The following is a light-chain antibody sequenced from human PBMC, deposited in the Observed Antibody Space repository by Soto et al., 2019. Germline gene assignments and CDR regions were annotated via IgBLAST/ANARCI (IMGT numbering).Light chain of an antibody. CDR2: DVS. CDR3: SSYTTSNTRQIV. CDR1: SSDVGGYNY. Sequence: QSALTQPASVSGSPRQSITISCTGNSSDVGGYNYVSWYQHHPGKAPKLIIYDVSNRPSGVSNRFSGSKSGNTASLTISGLQPEDEADYYCSSYTTSNTRQIVFGTGTKVTVL. J-gene: IGLJ1*01. V-gene: IGLV2-14*03.